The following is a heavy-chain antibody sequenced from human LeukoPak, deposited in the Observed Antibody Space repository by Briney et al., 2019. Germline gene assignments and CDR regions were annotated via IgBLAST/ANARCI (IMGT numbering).Heavy chain of an antibody. Sequence: TSQTLSLTCTVSRGSISSGDYYWSWIRQPPGKGLEWIGYIYYSGSTYYNPSLKSRVTISVDTSKNQFSLKLSSVTAADTAVYYCARQYSSSENGFDPWGQGTLVTVSS. CDR2: IYYSGST. D-gene: IGHD6-13*01. V-gene: IGHV4-30-4*01. CDR3: ARQYSSSENGFDP. J-gene: IGHJ5*02. CDR1: RGSISSGDYY.